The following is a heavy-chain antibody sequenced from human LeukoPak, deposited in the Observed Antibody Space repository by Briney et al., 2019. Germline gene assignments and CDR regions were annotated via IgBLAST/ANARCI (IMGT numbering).Heavy chain of an antibody. CDR2: IIPILGIA. D-gene: IGHD2-15*01. CDR1: GGTFSSYT. CDR3: ARDPRDVVVVAAMDYYGMDV. Sequence: ASVKVSCKASGGTFSSYTISWVRQAPGQGLEWMGRIIPILGIANYAQRFQGRVTINADKSTSTAYMELSSLRSEDTAVYYCARDPRDVVVVAAMDYYGMDVWGQGTTVTVSS. J-gene: IGHJ6*02. V-gene: IGHV1-69*04.